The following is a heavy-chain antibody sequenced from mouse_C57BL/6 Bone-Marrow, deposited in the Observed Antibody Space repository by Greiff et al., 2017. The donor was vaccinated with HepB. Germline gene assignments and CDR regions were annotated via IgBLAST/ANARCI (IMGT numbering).Heavy chain of an antibody. CDR3: ARWGNDWYFDV. D-gene: IGHD2-1*01. J-gene: IGHJ1*03. Sequence: EVQLQQSGPGLVKPSQSLSLTCSVTGYSITSGYYWNWIRQFPGNKLEWMGYISYDGSNNYNPSLKNRISITRDTSKNQFFLKLNSVTTEDTATYYCARWGNDWYFDVWGTGTTVTVSS. CDR2: ISYDGSN. CDR1: GYSITSGYY. V-gene: IGHV3-6*01.